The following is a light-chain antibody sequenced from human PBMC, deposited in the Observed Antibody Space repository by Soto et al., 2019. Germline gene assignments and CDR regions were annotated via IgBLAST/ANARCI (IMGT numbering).Light chain of an antibody. CDR1: QGISSY. V-gene: IGKV1-39*01. CDR3: QQSYSTPPGT. Sequence: IQWTQSHSSLSASVGDRVPIPCRASQGISSYLAAYQQKPGKDAKLLIYAAASLQNGVTSRFSGSGSGTDFTLTISSLQPADFATYYCQQSYSTPPGTFGQGSKVDIK. CDR2: AAA. J-gene: IGKJ1*01.